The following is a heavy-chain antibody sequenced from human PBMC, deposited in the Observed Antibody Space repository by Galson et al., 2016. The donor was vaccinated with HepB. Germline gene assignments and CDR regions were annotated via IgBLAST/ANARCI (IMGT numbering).Heavy chain of an antibody. CDR2: IYHSGIT. Sequence: TLSLTCSVSGGSITNGTYYWSWIRQHQGKGLECIGYIYHSGITFYNPSLRSRVTISVDTSKNQFSLKLSSVTAADTAVYYCARDKGGEYGDWFDPWGQGTLVTVSS. CDR3: ARDKGGEYGDWFDP. CDR1: GGSITNGTYY. V-gene: IGHV4-31*03. D-gene: IGHD4-17*01. J-gene: IGHJ5*02.